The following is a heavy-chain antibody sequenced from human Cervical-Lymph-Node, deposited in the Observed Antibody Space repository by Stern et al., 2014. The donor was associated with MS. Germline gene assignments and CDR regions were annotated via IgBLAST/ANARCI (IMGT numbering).Heavy chain of an antibody. CDR2: ISGSGGST. J-gene: IGHJ5*02. CDR3: AKDVYCSSTSCYPWFDP. V-gene: IGHV3-23*04. CDR1: GFTFSSYA. D-gene: IGHD2-2*01. Sequence: EVQLVESGGGLVQPGGSLRLSCAASGFTFSSYAMSWVRQAPGQGLEWVSAISGSGGSTFYADSVKGRFTISRDNSKNTLYLQMNSLRAEDTAVYYCAKDVYCSSTSCYPWFDPWGQGTLVTVSS.